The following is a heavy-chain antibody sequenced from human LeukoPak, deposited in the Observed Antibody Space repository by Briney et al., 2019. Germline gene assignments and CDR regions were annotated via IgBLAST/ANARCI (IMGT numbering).Heavy chain of an antibody. CDR1: GGSFSGYY. V-gene: IGHV4-34*01. CDR2: INHSGST. CDR3: ASAYCSSTSCYNRMAAFDI. D-gene: IGHD2-2*02. Sequence: SETLSLTCAVYGGSFSGYYWSWIRQPPGKWLEWIGEINHSGSTNYNPSLKSRVTISVDTSKNQFSLKLSSVTAADTAVYYCASAYCSSTSCYNRMAAFDIWGQGTMVTVSS. J-gene: IGHJ3*02.